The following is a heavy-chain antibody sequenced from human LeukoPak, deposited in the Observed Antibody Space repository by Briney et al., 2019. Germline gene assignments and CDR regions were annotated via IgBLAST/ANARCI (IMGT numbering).Heavy chain of an antibody. CDR1: GFTFDDYA. V-gene: IGHV3-43*02. CDR3: AKDIRRVRIQLWSNPLYYYFAMDV. D-gene: IGHD5-18*01. Sequence: GGSLRLSCAASGFTFDDYAMHWVRQAPGKGLEWVSLIIGDGGGTYYADSVKGRFTISRDNSKNSLYLQMNSLRTEDTALYYCAKDIRRVRIQLWSNPLYYYFAMDVWGQGTTVTVSS. CDR2: IIGDGGGT. J-gene: IGHJ6*02.